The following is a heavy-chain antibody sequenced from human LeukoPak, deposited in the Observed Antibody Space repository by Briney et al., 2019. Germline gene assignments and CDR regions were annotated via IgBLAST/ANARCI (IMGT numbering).Heavy chain of an antibody. Sequence: GGSLRLSCATSGFTFSNHAMSWVRQTPGKGLQWVSVISGSGRTTEYADSVKGRFTISRDNSKNTLSLQMNSLRVEDTAIYYCAKNVVVKRYIDYWGQGTLVTVSS. CDR2: ISGSGRTT. J-gene: IGHJ4*02. V-gene: IGHV3-23*01. CDR3: AKNVVVKRYIDY. D-gene: IGHD2-15*01. CDR1: GFTFSNHA.